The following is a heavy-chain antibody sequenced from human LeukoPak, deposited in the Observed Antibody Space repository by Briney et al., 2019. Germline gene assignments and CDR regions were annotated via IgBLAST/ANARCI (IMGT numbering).Heavy chain of an antibody. V-gene: IGHV3-30-3*01. CDR1: GFTFSSYA. Sequence: GGSLRLTCAASGFTFSSYAMPWVRQAPGKGLEWVAVISYDGSNKYYADSVKGRFTISRDNSKNTLYLQMNSLRAEDTAVYYCAGGYSYGYRFDYWGQGTLVTVSS. D-gene: IGHD5-18*01. J-gene: IGHJ4*02. CDR3: AGGYSYGYRFDY. CDR2: ISYDGSNK.